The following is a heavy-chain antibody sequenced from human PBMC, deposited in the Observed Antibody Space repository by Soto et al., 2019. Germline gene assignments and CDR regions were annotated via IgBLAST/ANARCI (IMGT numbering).Heavy chain of an antibody. CDR3: ARGLSDYGDYENNWFDP. Sequence: QVQLVESGGGVVQPGRSLRLSCAASGFTFSSYAMHWVRQAPGKGLEWVAVISYDGSNKYYADSVKGRFTISRDNSKNTLYRQMNSLRAEDTAVYYCARGLSDYGDYENNWFDPWGQGTLVTVSS. J-gene: IGHJ5*02. V-gene: IGHV3-30-3*01. CDR1: GFTFSSYA. D-gene: IGHD4-17*01. CDR2: ISYDGSNK.